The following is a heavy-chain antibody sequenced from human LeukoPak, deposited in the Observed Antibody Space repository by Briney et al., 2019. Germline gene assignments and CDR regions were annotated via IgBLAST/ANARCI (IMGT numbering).Heavy chain of an antibody. CDR1: GGSISSGDYY. D-gene: IGHD3-10*01. Sequence: PSETLSLTCTVSGGSISSGDYYWSWIRQHPGKGLEWIGYVYYSGSTYYNPSLKGRVTISVDTSKNQFSLKLSSVTAADTAVYYCARAEYYYGSGSGSRLAYYFDYWGQGTLVTVSS. CDR2: VYYSGST. CDR3: ARAEYYYGSGSGSRLAYYFDY. J-gene: IGHJ4*02. V-gene: IGHV4-31*03.